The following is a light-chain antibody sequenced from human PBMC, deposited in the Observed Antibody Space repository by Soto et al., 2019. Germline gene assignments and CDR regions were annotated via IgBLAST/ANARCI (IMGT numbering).Light chain of an antibody. V-gene: IGLV7-43*01. CDR2: STS. J-gene: IGLJ2*01. Sequence: QAVVTQEPSLTVSPGGTVTLTCASSTGAVTSGYYPNWFQQKPGQAPGALIYSTSNKHSWTPARFSGSLLGGKAALTLSGVQPEDEAEYYCRLYYGGARVFGGGTKVTVL. CDR1: TGAVTSGYY. CDR3: RLYYGGARV.